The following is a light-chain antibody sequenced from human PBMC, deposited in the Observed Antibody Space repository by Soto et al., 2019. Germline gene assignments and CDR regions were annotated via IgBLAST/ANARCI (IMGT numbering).Light chain of an antibody. J-gene: IGKJ4*01. V-gene: IGKV3D-15*01. CDR3: QQYNNWVLS. CDR2: GSS. CDR1: ENVGTN. Sequence: IVMTQSPATLSVSPGEGVTLSCRASENVGTNLAWYQQKPGQAPRLLIYGSSTRATGIPATFSGSGSGTDFTLTISSLQSEDSAIYYCQQYNNWVLSFGGGTKVEIK.